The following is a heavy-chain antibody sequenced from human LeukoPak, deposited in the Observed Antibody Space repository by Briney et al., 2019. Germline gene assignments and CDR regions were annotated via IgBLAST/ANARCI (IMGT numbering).Heavy chain of an antibody. Sequence: GRSLRLSCAASGFTLSSYGMHWVRQAPGKGLEWVAVISYDGSNKYYADSVKGRFTISRDNSKNTLYLQMNSLRAEDTAVYYCANSQEEAPYGMDVWGQGTTVTVSS. CDR1: GFTLSSYG. V-gene: IGHV3-30*18. CDR3: ANSQEEAPYGMDV. J-gene: IGHJ6*02. CDR2: ISYDGSNK.